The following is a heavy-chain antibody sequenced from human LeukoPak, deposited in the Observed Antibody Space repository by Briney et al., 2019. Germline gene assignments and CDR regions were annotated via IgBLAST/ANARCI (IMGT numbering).Heavy chain of an antibody. Sequence: GGSLRLSCAASGFTFSSYAMSWVRQAPGKGLKWVSAISGSGGSTYYADSVKGRFTISRDNSKNMLYLQMNSLRAEDTAVYYCAKEIRYSYGRFDYWGQGTLVTVSS. J-gene: IGHJ4*02. V-gene: IGHV3-23*01. CDR2: ISGSGGST. CDR3: AKEIRYSYGRFDY. D-gene: IGHD5-18*01. CDR1: GFTFSSYA.